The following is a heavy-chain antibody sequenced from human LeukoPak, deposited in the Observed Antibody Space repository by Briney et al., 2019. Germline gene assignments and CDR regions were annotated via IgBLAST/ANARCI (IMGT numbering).Heavy chain of an antibody. V-gene: IGHV1-58*01. CDR2: IVVGSGNT. CDR1: GFTFTSSA. J-gene: IGHJ6*02. Sequence: SVTVSCKASGFTFTSSAVQWVRQARGQRLEWIGWIVVGSGNTNYAQKLQERVTITRDMSTSTAYMELSSLRSEDTAVYYCAAGYCSGGSCYPYYYYGMDVWGQGATVTVSS. CDR3: AAGYCSGGSCYPYYYYGMDV. D-gene: IGHD2-15*01.